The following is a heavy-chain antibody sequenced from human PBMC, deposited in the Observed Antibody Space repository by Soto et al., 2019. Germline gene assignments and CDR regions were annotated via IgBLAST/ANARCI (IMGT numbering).Heavy chain of an antibody. CDR2: IYYSGST. D-gene: IGHD2-2*01. Sequence: SETLSLTCTVSGGSVDSNRYYWAWIRQPPGKGLEWIGYIYYSGSTNYNPSLKSRVTISVDTSKNQFSLKLSSVTAADTAVYYCGSVPDRWGQGTLVTVSS. CDR1: GGSVDSNRYY. CDR3: GSVPDR. V-gene: IGHV4-61*01. J-gene: IGHJ5*02.